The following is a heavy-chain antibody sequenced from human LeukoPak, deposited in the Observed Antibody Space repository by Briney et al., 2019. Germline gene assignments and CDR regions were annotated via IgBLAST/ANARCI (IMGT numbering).Heavy chain of an antibody. V-gene: IGHV4-34*01. D-gene: IGHD2-21*02. J-gene: IGHJ4*02. Sequence: SETLSLTCAVYGGSFSGYYWSWIRQPPGKGLEWIGEINHSGSTKYNPSLKSRVTISVDTSKKQFSLKLSSVTAADTAVYYCARLPPSDAQSADYWGQGTLVTVSS. CDR2: INHSGST. CDR1: GGSFSGYY. CDR3: ARLPPSDAQSADY.